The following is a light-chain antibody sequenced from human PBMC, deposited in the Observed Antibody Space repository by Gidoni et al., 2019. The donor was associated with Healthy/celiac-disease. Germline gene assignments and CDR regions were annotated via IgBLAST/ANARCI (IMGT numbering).Light chain of an antibody. CDR2: KAS. Sequence: DIQMTQSPSTLSASVGDRVTITCRASQSISSWLAWYQQKPGKAPKLLIYKASSLESGVPSLFSGSGSGTEFTLTISSLQPDDFATYYCQQMGTFGQGTKVEIK. J-gene: IGKJ1*01. CDR1: QSISSW. V-gene: IGKV1-5*03. CDR3: QQMGT.